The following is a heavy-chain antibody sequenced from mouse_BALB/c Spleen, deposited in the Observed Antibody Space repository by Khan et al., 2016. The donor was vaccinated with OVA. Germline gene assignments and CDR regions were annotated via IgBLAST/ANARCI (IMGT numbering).Heavy chain of an antibody. J-gene: IGHJ3*01. CDR1: GDSITRGY. D-gene: IGHD1-1*01. CDR2: ISYSGNT. Sequence: EVQLQGSGPSLVKPSQTLSLTCSVTGDSITRGYWNWIRKFPGNKLDYMGYISYSGNTYCNPSLKSRISITRDTSKNQYYLQLNSVTTEDTATYYCACELRGFAYWGQGTLVTVSA. V-gene: IGHV3-8*02. CDR3: ACELRGFAY.